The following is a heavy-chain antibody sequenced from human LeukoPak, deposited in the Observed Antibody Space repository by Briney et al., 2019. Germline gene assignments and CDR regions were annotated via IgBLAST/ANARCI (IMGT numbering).Heavy chain of an antibody. V-gene: IGHV1-8*01. CDR2: MNPNSGNI. J-gene: IGHJ4*02. D-gene: IGHD3-9*01. CDR3: ARGDILTGYPLYFDY. CDR1: GYTFTSYD. Sequence: ASVKVSCKASGYTFTSYDINWVRQATGQGLEWMGWMNPNSGNIGYAQKFQGRVTMTRNTSISTAYMELSSLRSEDTAVYYCARGDILTGYPLYFDYWGQGTLVTVSS.